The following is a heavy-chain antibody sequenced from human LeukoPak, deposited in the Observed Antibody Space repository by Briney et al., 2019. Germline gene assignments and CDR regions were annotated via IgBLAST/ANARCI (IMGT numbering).Heavy chain of an antibody. CDR3: AKDTYYDFWSGYGSLFNWFDP. V-gene: IGHV3-30-3*02. Sequence: PGGSLRLSCAASGFTFSSYAMHWVRQAPGKGLEWVAVISYDGSNKYYADSVKGRFTISRDNSKNTLYLQMNSLRAEDTAVYYCAKDTYYDFWSGYGSLFNWFDPWGQGTLVTVSS. J-gene: IGHJ5*02. CDR1: GFTFSSYA. D-gene: IGHD3-3*01. CDR2: ISYDGSNK.